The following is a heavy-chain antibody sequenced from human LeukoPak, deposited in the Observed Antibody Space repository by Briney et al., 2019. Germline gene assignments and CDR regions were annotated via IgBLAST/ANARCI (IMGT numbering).Heavy chain of an antibody. CDR1: GFTFSSYA. J-gene: IGHJ4*02. D-gene: IGHD3-3*01. V-gene: IGHV3-30-3*01. CDR2: ISYDGSNK. Sequence: GRSLRLSCAASGFTFSSYAMHWVRQAPGKGLEWVAVISYDGSNKYYADSVKGRFTISRDNSKNTLYLQMNSLRAEDTAVYYCAREALEWLLPFDYWGQGTLVTVSS. CDR3: AREALEWLLPFDY.